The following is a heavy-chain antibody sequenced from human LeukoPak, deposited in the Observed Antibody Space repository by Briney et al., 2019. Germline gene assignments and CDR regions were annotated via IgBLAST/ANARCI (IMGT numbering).Heavy chain of an antibody. CDR3: ARLFGPGRYNYGMDV. J-gene: IGHJ6*02. D-gene: IGHD3-3*01. V-gene: IGHV4-61*05. CDR2: IYYSGST. Sequence: SETLSLTCTVSGGSISSSSHYWSWIRQPPGKGLEWIGYIYYSGSTNYNPSLKSRVTISVDTSKNQFSLKLSSVTAADTAVYYCARLFGPGRYNYGMDVWGQGTTVTVSS. CDR1: GGSISSSSHY.